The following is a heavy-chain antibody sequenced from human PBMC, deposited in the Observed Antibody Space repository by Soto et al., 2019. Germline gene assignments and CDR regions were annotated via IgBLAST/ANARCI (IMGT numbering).Heavy chain of an antibody. CDR2: ISGDGGNT. V-gene: IGHV3-23*01. Sequence: EVHLLESGGGLVQPGGSLRLSCAASGFTFSIYAMSWVRQAPGRGLEWVSVISGDGGNTYYADSVKGRFTTSRDNSKNPLYLQMTSLRAEDTALYYCSTLGVYFPYSYYCYADGLDVWGQGTTVAVSS. CDR3: STLGVYFPYSYYCYADGLDV. CDR1: GFTFSIYA. J-gene: IGHJ6*02. D-gene: IGHD1-26*01.